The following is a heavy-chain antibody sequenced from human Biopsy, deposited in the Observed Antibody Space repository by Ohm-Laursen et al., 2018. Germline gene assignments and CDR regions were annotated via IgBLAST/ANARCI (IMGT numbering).Heavy chain of an antibody. J-gene: IGHJ2*01. D-gene: IGHD1-26*01. CDR2: IYTIGDT. CDR3: ARHAPSYSGSYWRYFDL. Sequence: SDTLSLTCSVSGASMTGYFRTWVRQPAGKGLEWIGHIYTIGDTTYNPSLESRVTMSLDTSKNQFSLKMTSLTAADTAVYYCARHAPSYSGSYWRYFDLWGRGTLVTVSS. CDR1: GASMTGYF. V-gene: IGHV4-4*07.